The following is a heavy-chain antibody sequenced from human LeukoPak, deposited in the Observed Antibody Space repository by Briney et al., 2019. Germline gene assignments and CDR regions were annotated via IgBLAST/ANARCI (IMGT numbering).Heavy chain of an antibody. CDR2: IKPDVSEI. V-gene: IGHV3-7*01. CDR1: GFTFSNYW. J-gene: IGHJ4*02. D-gene: IGHD1-26*01. CDR3: ARDKVVGPTKFDY. Sequence: GGSLRLSCAASGFTFSNYWMSWVRQAPGKGLEWVANIKPDVSEIYYVDSVKGRFTISRGNAKNYLYLQMNSLRAEDTAVYYCARDKVVGPTKFDYWGQGTLVTVSS.